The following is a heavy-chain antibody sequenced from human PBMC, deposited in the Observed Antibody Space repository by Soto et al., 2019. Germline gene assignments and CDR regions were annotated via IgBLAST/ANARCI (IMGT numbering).Heavy chain of an antibody. CDR2: INHSGST. D-gene: IGHD3-10*01. V-gene: IGHV4-34*01. CDR3: ARGHRTYYYGSGSYYPRYYYYGMDV. J-gene: IGHJ6*02. CDR1: GGSFSGYY. Sequence: PSETLSLTCAVYGGSFSGYYWSWIRQPPGKGLEWIGEINHSGSTNYNPSLKSRVTISVDTSKNQFSLKLSSVTAADTAVYYCARGHRTYYYGSGSYYPRYYYYGMDVWGQGTTVTVSS.